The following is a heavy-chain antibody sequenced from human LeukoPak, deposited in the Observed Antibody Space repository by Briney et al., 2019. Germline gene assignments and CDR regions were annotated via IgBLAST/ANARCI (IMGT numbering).Heavy chain of an antibody. J-gene: IGHJ3*02. CDR3: ARASLAFDAFDI. V-gene: IGHV3-7*01. Sequence: GGSLRLSCAASGFTFSSYSMNWVRQAPGKGLEWVANIKQDGSEKYYVDSVKGRFTISRDNAKNSLYLQMNSLRAEDTAVYYCARASLAFDAFDIWGQGTMVTVSS. CDR1: GFTFSSYS. CDR2: IKQDGSEK.